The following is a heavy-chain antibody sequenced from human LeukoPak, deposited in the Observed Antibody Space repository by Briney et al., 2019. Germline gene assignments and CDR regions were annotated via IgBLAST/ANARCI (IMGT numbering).Heavy chain of an antibody. J-gene: IGHJ4*02. CDR2: ISGSGGST. CDR1: GFTFSSYA. CDR3: AKCSPSIVVVIAPRQPFDY. V-gene: IGHV3-23*01. D-gene: IGHD2-21*01. Sequence: GGSLRLSCAASGFTFSSYAMSWVRQAPGKGLEWVSAISGSGGSTYYADSVKGRFTISRDNSKNTLYLQMNSLRAEDTAVYYCAKCSPSIVVVIAPRQPFDYWGQGTLVTVSS.